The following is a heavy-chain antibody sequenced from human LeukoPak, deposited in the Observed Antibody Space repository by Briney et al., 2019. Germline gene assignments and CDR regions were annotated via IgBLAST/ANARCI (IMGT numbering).Heavy chain of an antibody. Sequence: GGSLRLSCAASGFTFSSYAMRWVRQAPGKGLECISGFSGSGGSTFYADSVKGRFTISRDNSKNSLYLQMNSLRAEDTALYYCARGKGWYWSWEFDYWGQGTLVTVSS. CDR2: FSGSGGST. V-gene: IGHV3-23*01. J-gene: IGHJ4*02. CDR3: ARGKGWYWSWEFDY. D-gene: IGHD6-19*01. CDR1: GFTFSSYA.